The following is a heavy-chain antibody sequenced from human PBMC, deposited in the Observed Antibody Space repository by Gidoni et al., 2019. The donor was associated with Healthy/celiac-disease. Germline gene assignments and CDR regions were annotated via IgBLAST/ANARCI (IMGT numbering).Heavy chain of an antibody. D-gene: IGHD3-10*01. CDR2: IGTAGDT. J-gene: IGHJ3*02. V-gene: IGHV3-13*04. Sequence: EVQLVESGGGLVQPGGSLRLSCAASGFTFSSYDMHWVRQATGKGLEWVSAIGTAGDTYYPGSVKGRFTISRENAKNSLYLQMNSLRAGDTAVYYCARGSGLLWFGSPMVAAFDIWGQGTMVTVSS. CDR3: ARGSGLLWFGSPMVAAFDI. CDR1: GFTFSSYD.